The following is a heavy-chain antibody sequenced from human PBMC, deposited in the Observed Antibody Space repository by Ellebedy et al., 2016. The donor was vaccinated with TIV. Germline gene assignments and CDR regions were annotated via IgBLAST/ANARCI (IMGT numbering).Heavy chain of an antibody. CDR3: ARGGASRKYFDY. CDR1: GASISSYY. Sequence: MPSETLSLTCTVSGASISSYYWSWIRQPPGKGLEWIGFIFHTGDTNYSPSLKSRVAISLDTSKNQFSLKLTSVTDADTAVYYCARGGASRKYFDYWGLGTLVTVSS. V-gene: IGHV4-59*01. CDR2: IFHTGDT. J-gene: IGHJ4*02.